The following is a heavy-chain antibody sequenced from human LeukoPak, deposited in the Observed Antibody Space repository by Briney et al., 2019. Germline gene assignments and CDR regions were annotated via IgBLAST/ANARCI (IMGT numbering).Heavy chain of an antibody. CDR3: ARDPEVTMIVVADAFDI. D-gene: IGHD3-22*01. CDR2: ISAYNGNT. CDR1: GYTFTSYG. Sequence: ASVKVSCKASGYTFTSYGISWVRQAPGQGLEWMGWISAYNGNTNYAQKFQGRVTITADKSTSTAYMELSSLRSEDTAVYYCARDPEVTMIVVADAFDIWGQGTMVTVSS. V-gene: IGHV1-18*01. J-gene: IGHJ3*02.